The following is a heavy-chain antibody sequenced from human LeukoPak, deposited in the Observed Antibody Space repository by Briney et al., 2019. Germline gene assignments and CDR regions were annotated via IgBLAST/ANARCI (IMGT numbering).Heavy chain of an antibody. CDR2: IRYSGSA. Sequence: HSETLSLTCTVSGDSISNYYWSWIRQPPGKGLEWIGYIRYSGSANYNPSLRSRVTTSIDTSKNQFFLKLSSVTAADTAVYHCARLVYDSRGYYFDYWGQGTLVIVSS. V-gene: IGHV4-59*08. CDR3: ARLVYDSRGYYFDY. CDR1: GDSISNYY. J-gene: IGHJ4*02. D-gene: IGHD3-22*01.